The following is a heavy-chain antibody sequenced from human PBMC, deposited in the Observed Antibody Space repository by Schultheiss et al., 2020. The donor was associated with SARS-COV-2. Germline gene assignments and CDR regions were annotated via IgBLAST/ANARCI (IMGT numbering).Heavy chain of an antibody. V-gene: IGHV4-61*08. CDR1: GGSISSGGYY. CDR2: IYYSGST. D-gene: IGHD2-2*01. Sequence: SETLSLTCTVSGGSISSGGYYWSWIRQPPGKGLEWIGYIYYSGSTNYNPSLKSRVTISVDTSKNQFSLKLSSVTAADTAVYYCARAGGVVVVPADHSWYFDLWGRGTLVTVSS. J-gene: IGHJ2*01. CDR3: ARAGGVVVVPADHSWYFDL.